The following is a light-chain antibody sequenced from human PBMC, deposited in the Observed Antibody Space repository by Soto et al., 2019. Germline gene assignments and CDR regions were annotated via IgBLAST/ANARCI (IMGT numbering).Light chain of an antibody. CDR2: GAS. V-gene: IGKV3-20*01. Sequence: IVLTQSAATLSLSPGERATLSCRASQTVGGRYLAWFQQKPGQTPRLLIYGASTRAAGVPDRFSGSGSGTDFSLTINRLEPEDFAVYYCLQYVSSPWTFGQGTMVEV. CDR1: QTVGGRY. J-gene: IGKJ1*01. CDR3: LQYVSSPWT.